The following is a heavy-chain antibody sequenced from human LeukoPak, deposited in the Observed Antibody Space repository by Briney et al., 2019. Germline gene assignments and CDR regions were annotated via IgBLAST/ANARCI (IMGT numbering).Heavy chain of an antibody. CDR1: GFTFSSYW. V-gene: IGHV3-7*02. J-gene: IGHJ4*02. Sequence: GGSLRLSCAASGFTFSSYWMSWVRQAPGKGLEWVANIKQDGSEKYYVDSVKGRFTISRDNAKSSLYLQMNRLRVEDTAVYYCARWEYSNGWYYLDYWGQGTLVTGSS. CDR2: IKQDGSEK. D-gene: IGHD6-19*01. CDR3: ARWEYSNGWYYLDY.